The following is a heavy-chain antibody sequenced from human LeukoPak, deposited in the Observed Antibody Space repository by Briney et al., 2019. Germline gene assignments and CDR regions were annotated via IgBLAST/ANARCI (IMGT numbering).Heavy chain of an antibody. CDR1: GFTFSSYA. CDR2: ISYDGSNK. V-gene: IGHV3-30*04. CDR3: AREDNLGFGEGYYAFDI. J-gene: IGHJ3*02. Sequence: GRSLRLSCAASGFTFSSYAMHWVRQAPGKGLEWVAVISYDGSNKYYADSVKGRFTISRDNSKSTLYLQMNSLRAEDTAVYYCAREDNLGFGEGYYAFDIWGQGTMVTVSS. D-gene: IGHD3-10*01.